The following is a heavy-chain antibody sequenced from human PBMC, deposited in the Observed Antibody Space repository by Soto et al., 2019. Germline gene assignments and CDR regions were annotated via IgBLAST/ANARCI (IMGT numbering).Heavy chain of an antibody. D-gene: IGHD1-26*01. V-gene: IGHV1-69*08. CDR2: IIPMLGAS. CDR3: ARSRGSYYTKFDA. J-gene: IGHJ5*02. Sequence: QVQLEQSGAEVKKPGSSVKVSCKASGDTFTGYTVTWVRQAPGQGLEWVGRIIPMLGASNYGLRFQGRVSIMADKSTDTVYMEVMRLTSEDTAVYYCARSRGSYYTKFDAWGQGTLVTVSS. CDR1: GDTFTGYT.